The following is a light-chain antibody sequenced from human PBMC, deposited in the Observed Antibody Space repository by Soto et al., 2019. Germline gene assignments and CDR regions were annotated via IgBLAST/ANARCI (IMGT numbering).Light chain of an antibody. Sequence: VLTQPPSVSGAPGQRVTISCTGRSSNIGAGYDVHWYQQLPGTAPKLLIYGNSNRPSGVPDRFSGSKSGTSASLAITGLQAEDEADYYCQSYDSSLSGSVFGGGTKLTVL. CDR3: QSYDSSLSGSV. CDR2: GNS. CDR1: SSNIGAGYD. V-gene: IGLV1-40*01. J-gene: IGLJ2*01.